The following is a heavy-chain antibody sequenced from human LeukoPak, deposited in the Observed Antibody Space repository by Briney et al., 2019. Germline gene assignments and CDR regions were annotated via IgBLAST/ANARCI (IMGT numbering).Heavy chain of an antibody. J-gene: IGHJ6*03. CDR3: ARAVLGGTIIHHYYYYMDV. CDR2: IIPIFGTA. V-gene: IGHV1-69*13. D-gene: IGHD1-7*01. Sequence: SVKVSCKASGGTFSSSAISWVRQAPGQGLEWMGGIIPIFGTANYAQKFQGRVTITADESTSTAYMELRSLRSDDTAVYYCARAVLGGTIIHHYYYYMDVWGKGTTVTVSS. CDR1: GGTFSSSA.